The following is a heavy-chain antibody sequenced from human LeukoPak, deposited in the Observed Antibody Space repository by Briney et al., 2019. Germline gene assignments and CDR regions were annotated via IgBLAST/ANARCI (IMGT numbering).Heavy chain of an antibody. CDR3: VRVVVAGDYFDY. CDR1: EYTVTIYY. V-gene: IGHV1-46*01. Sequence: GASVKVSFKASEYTVTIYYMHWVRQAPGQGREWMGIINPSGGSTSYAQKFQCRVTMTRDTSTSTVYMELSSLRSEDTAVYYCVRVVVAGDYFDYRGQGTLVTVSS. D-gene: IGHD2-15*01. CDR2: INPSGGST. J-gene: IGHJ4*02.